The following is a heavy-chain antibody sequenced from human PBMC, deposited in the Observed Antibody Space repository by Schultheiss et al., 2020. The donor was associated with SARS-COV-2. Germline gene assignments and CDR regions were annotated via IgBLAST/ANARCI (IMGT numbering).Heavy chain of an antibody. CDR1: GFTVSSNY. CDR2: IYSGGST. Sequence: GGSLRLSCAASGFTVSSNYMSWVRQAPGKGLEWVAVIYSGGSTYYADSVKSRFTISRDNSKNTLYLQMNSLRAEDTAVYYCARFVASAFGYYYYGMDVWGQGTTVTVSS. J-gene: IGHJ6*02. CDR3: ARFVASAFGYYYYGMDV. V-gene: IGHV3-53*01. D-gene: IGHD6-13*01.